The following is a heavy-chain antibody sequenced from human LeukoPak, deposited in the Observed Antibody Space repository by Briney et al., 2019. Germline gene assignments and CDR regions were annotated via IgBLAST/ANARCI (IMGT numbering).Heavy chain of an antibody. CDR1: GFTFSSYSMN. CDR2: IYYSGST. D-gene: IGHD3-22*01. Sequence: GSLRLSCAASGFTFSSYSMNWVRQAPGKGLEWIGSIYYSGSTYYNPSLKSRVTISVDTSKNQFSLKLSSVTAADTAVYYCARHVKHPRDSSGYAIYYYGMDVWGQGTTVTVSS. J-gene: IGHJ6*02. V-gene: IGHV4-39*01. CDR3: ARHVKHPRDSSGYAIYYYGMDV.